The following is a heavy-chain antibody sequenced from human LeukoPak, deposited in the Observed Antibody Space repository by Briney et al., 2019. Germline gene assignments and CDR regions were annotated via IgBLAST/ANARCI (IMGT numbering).Heavy chain of an antibody. D-gene: IGHD4-17*01. Sequence: ASVKVSCKASGYTFTSYDINWVRQATGQGLEWMGWMNPNSGNTGYAQKFQGRVTMTRNTSISTAYMELSSLRSEDTAAYYCATTVTTSSFGDWFDPWGQGTLVTVSS. V-gene: IGHV1-8*01. CDR1: GYTFTSYD. CDR2: MNPNSGNT. J-gene: IGHJ5*02. CDR3: ATTVTTSSFGDWFDP.